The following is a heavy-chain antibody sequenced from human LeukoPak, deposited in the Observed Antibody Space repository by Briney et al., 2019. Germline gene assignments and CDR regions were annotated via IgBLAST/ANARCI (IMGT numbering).Heavy chain of an antibody. V-gene: IGHV3-21*04. CDR3: ARDRHTAMVYYYYYMDV. CDR2: ISPSSHYI. Sequence: GGSLRLSWAVSGFTFSDYSINWVRQPPGKGLEWVSSISPSSHYIYYADSVRGRFTISRDNARNSLYLQMNSLRDEDTAVYYCARDRHTAMVYYYYYMDVWGTGTTVTVSS. CDR1: GFTFSDYS. J-gene: IGHJ6*03. D-gene: IGHD5-18*01.